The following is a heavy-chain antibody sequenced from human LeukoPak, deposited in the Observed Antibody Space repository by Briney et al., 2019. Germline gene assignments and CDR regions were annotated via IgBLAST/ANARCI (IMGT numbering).Heavy chain of an antibody. CDR3: ARDSGAAGTDY. J-gene: IGHJ4*02. V-gene: IGHV4-59*01. CDR2: IYYSGST. D-gene: IGHD6-13*01. CDR1: GGSISSYY. Sequence: PSETLSLTCTVSGGSISSYYWSWIRQPPGKGLEWIGHIYYSGSTNYNPSLKSRVTISVDTSKNQFSLKLSSVTAADTAVYYCARDSGAAGTDYWGQGTLVTVSS.